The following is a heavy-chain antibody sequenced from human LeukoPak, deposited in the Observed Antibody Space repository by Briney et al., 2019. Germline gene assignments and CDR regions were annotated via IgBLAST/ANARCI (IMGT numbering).Heavy chain of an antibody. V-gene: IGHV3-30*02. CDR3: AGAPAHYYDSSDHYYVGESYFDY. CDR1: GFTFSNYG. CDR2: IRYDGSNK. J-gene: IGHJ4*02. Sequence: GGSLRLSCLASGFTFSNYGMHWVRQAPGKGLEWVTFIRYDGSNKFYADSVKGRFTISRDNSKNTLYLQMNSLRAEDTAVYYCAGAPAHYYDSSDHYYVGESYFDYWGQGTLVTVSS. D-gene: IGHD3-22*01.